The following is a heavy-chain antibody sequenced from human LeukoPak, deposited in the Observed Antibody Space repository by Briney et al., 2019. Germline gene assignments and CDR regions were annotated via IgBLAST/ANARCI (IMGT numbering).Heavy chain of an antibody. Sequence: SGGSLRLSCAASGFTFSRYCMHWVRQAPGKGLVWVSLINSDGSSTSYADSVKGRITISRDNAKNTLYLQMNSLRAEDTAVYYCATLRYFDWSDYWGQGTLVTVSS. CDR1: GFTFSRYC. CDR3: ATLRYFDWSDY. J-gene: IGHJ4*02. CDR2: INSDGSST. D-gene: IGHD3-9*01. V-gene: IGHV3-74*01.